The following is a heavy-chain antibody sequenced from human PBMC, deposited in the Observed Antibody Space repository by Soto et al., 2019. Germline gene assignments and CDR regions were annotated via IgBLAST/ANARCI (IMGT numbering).Heavy chain of an antibody. CDR2: MSGSGATT. D-gene: IGHD3-22*01. Sequence: EVQLLESGGGLVEPGGSLRLSCTASGLTFSSHDMSWVRQAPGKGLEWVSGMSGSGATTYYANSVKGRFTVSRDNAKNTLYLQINSLRAEDTAVYYCGNQGGSVYYAIDHWGQGTQVTVSS. J-gene: IGHJ4*02. CDR3: GNQGGSVYYAIDH. CDR1: GLTFSSHD. V-gene: IGHV3-23*01.